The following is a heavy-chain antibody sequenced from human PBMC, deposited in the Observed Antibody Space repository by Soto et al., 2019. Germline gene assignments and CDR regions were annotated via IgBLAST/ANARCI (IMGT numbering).Heavy chain of an antibody. J-gene: IGHJ6*03. Sequence: SETLSLTCTVSGGSISSYYWNWIRQPPGKGLEWIGYIYYSGSTNYNPSLKSRVTISVDTSKNQFSLKLSSVTAADTAVYYCARQPGIVAPWPLPDYYYMDVWGKGTTVTVSS. CDR2: IYYSGST. CDR3: ARQPGIVAPWPLPDYYYMDV. D-gene: IGHD5-12*01. CDR1: GGSISSYY. V-gene: IGHV4-59*08.